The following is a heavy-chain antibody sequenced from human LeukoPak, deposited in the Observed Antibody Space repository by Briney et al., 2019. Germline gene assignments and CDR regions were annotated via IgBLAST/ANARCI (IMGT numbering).Heavy chain of an antibody. CDR1: GFTFSSYA. Sequence: GGSLRLSCAASGFTFSSYAMSWVRQAPGKGLEWVSAISGSGGSTYYADSVKGRFTISRDNSKNTLYLQMISLRAEDTAVYYCAKNPLNYYGSGSPSAFDYWGQGTLVTVSS. J-gene: IGHJ4*02. V-gene: IGHV3-23*01. D-gene: IGHD3-10*01. CDR2: ISGSGGST. CDR3: AKNPLNYYGSGSPSAFDY.